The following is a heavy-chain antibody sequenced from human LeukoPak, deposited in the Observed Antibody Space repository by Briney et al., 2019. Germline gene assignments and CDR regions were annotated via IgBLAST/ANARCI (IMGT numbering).Heavy chain of an antibody. J-gene: IGHJ4*02. Sequence: SETLSLTCTVSGGSISSYYWSWIRQPPGKGLEWIGYIYYSGSTNYNPSLKSRVTISVDTSKNQFSLKLSSVTAADTAVYYCAREGRSFDYWGQGTLVTVSS. CDR2: IYYSGST. CDR3: AREGRSFDY. D-gene: IGHD2-15*01. CDR1: GGSISSYY. V-gene: IGHV4-59*12.